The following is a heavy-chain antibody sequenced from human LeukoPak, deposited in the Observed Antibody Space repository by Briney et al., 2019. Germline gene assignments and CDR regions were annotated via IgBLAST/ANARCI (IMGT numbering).Heavy chain of an antibody. CDR3: ATPLHYGDYGEFDY. D-gene: IGHD4-17*01. V-gene: IGHV1-24*01. J-gene: IGHJ4*02. CDR2: FDPEDGET. CDR1: VYTLTELS. Sequence: ASVKVSCKVSVYTLTELSMHWVRQAPGKGLEWMGGFDPEDGETIYAQKFQGRVTMTEDTSTDTAYMELSTLRSEDTAAYFCATPLHYGDYGEFDYWGQGTLVTVSS.